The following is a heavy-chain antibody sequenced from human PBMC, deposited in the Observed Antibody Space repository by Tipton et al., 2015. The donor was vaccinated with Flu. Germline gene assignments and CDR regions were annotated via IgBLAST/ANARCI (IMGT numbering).Heavy chain of an antibody. CDR3: ARDYGSNYYYYGMDV. D-gene: IGHD3-10*01. CDR1: GGSISSYY. Sequence: TLSLTCTASGGSISSYYWSWIRQPPGKGLEWIGYIYYSGSTNYNPSLKSRVTISVDTSKNQFSLKLSSVTAADTAVYYCARDYGSNYYYYGMDVWGQGTTATVSS. J-gene: IGHJ6*02. V-gene: IGHV4-59*01. CDR2: IYYSGST.